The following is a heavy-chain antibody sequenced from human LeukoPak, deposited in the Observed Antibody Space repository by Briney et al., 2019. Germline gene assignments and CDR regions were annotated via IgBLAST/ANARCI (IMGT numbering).Heavy chain of an antibody. CDR1: GFTFSSYA. D-gene: IGHD1-26*01. V-gene: IGHV3-23*01. CDR2: IRGPAGTT. CDR3: SKWSGSYPFDY. J-gene: IGHJ4*02. Sequence: PGGSLRLSCAASGFTFSSYAMSWVRQAPGKGVEFFSSIRGPAGTTSSAHSLTCPFTPSRDNSNHPLYLQMNSLRAEDTAVYYCSKWSGSYPFDYWGQGTLVTVSS.